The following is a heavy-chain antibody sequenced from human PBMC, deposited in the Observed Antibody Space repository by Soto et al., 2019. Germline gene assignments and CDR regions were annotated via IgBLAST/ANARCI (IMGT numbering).Heavy chain of an antibody. CDR3: ARSQGSSTSLEIYYYYYDGMDD. V-gene: IGHV1-69*01. D-gene: IGHD2-2*01. CDR1: GGTFSSYA. Sequence: QVQLVQSGAEVKKPGSSVKVSCKASGGTFSSYAISWVRQAPGQGLEWMGGIIPISGTANYAQTFQGRVTITADEFTSTAYMEPSSLRSEDTAVYYCARSQGSSTSLEIYYYYYDGMDDWGQGTTVTVSS. CDR2: IIPISGTA. J-gene: IGHJ6*02.